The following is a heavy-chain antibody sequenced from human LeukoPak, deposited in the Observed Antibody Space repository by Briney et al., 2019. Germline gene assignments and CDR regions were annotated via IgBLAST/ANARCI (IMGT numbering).Heavy chain of an antibody. CDR2: IYYSGST. CDR3: ARPRTKYDSSGYYYSDAFDV. Sequence: PSETLSLTCTVSGGSISSSSYYWGWIRQPPGKGLEWIGSIYYSGSTYYNPSLKSRVTISVDTSKNQFSLKLSSVTAADTAVYYCARPRTKYDSSGYYYSDAFDVWGQGTMVTVSS. D-gene: IGHD3-22*01. CDR1: GGSISSSSYY. V-gene: IGHV4-39*01. J-gene: IGHJ3*01.